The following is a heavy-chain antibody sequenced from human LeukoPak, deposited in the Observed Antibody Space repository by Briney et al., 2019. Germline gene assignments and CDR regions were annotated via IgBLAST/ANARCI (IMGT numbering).Heavy chain of an antibody. CDR1: GGSFSAYY. D-gene: IGHD3-22*01. CDR3: ARRANYYDSSGRPLPFDY. J-gene: IGHJ4*02. V-gene: IGHV4-34*01. CDR2: INHSGST. Sequence: SETLSLTCAVYGGSFSAYYWSWIRQPPGKGLEWIGEINHSGSTKYNPSLKSRVTISVDTSKNQFSLKLSSVTAADTAVYYCARRANYYDSSGRPLPFDYWGQGSLVTVSS.